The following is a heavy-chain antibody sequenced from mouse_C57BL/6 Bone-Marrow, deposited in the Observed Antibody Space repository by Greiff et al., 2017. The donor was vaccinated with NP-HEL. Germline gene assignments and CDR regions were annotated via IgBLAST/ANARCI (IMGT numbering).Heavy chain of an antibody. J-gene: IGHJ1*03. CDR2: INPYNGGT. D-gene: IGHD1-1*01. V-gene: IGHV1-19*01. CDR1: GYTFTDYY. Sequence: EVQLQQSGPVLVKPGASVKMSCKASGYTFTDYYMNWVKQSHGKSLEWIGVINPYNGGTSYNQKFKGKATLTVDKSSSTAYMELNSLTSEDSAVYYCARGHYYGSSDAAFWYFDVWGTGTTVTVSS. CDR3: ARGHYYGSSDAAFWYFDV.